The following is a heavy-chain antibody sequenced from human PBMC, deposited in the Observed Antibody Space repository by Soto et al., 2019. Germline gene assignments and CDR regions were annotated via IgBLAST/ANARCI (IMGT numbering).Heavy chain of an antibody. CDR3: ARVGSHYYDPLTDY. V-gene: IGHV4-34*01. J-gene: IGHJ4*02. Sequence: SETLSVTCAVYGGSFSGYYWSWIRQPPGKGLEWIGEINHSGSTNYNPSLKSRVTISVDTSKNQFSLKLSSVTAADTAVYYCARVGSHYYDPLTDYWGQGTLVTVSS. CDR2: INHSGST. CDR1: GGSFSGYY. D-gene: IGHD3-22*01.